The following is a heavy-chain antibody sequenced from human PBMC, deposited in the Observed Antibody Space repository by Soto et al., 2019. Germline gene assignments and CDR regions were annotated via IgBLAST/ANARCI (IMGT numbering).Heavy chain of an antibody. Sequence: GESLKISCQCSGYTFSNFWIGWVRQLPGKGLEWMGIIYPGDHETRYSPSFHGKVTISADKSINTAYLQWNSLEASDTAFYFCARSPRSSPYFAYWAQGPLVTVTS. CDR2: IYPGDHET. V-gene: IGHV5-51*01. D-gene: IGHD6-13*01. CDR3: ARSPRSSPYFAY. J-gene: IGHJ4*02. CDR1: GYTFSNFW.